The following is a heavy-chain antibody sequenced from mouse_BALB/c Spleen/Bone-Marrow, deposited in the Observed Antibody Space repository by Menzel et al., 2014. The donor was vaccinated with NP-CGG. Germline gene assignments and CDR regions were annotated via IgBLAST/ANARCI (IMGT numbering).Heavy chain of an antibody. CDR2: INPSTDYT. V-gene: IGHV1-7*01. J-gene: IGHJ3*01. D-gene: IGHD1-1*01. CDR3: ARRAYGGSYGFAY. Sequence: QVQLQQPGAELAKPGASLKMSCKASGYTFTSYWMHWVKQRPGQGLEWIGYINPSTDYTEYNQKFKDKATLTADKSSSTAFTQLSSLTSEDSAVYYCARRAYGGSYGFAYWGQGTLVTVSA. CDR1: GYTFTSYW.